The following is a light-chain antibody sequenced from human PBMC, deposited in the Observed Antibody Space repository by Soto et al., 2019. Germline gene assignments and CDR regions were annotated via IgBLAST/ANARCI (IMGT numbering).Light chain of an antibody. V-gene: IGKV3-20*01. Sequence: EIVVTQSPGTLSLSPGERATLSCRASQSVSSSYLAWYQQKPGQAPRLLIYGASSRATGIPDRFSGSGSGTDFTLTISRLEPEDVAVYYCQQYGSSPTFGQGTKVEIK. CDR2: GAS. J-gene: IGKJ1*01. CDR3: QQYGSSPT. CDR1: QSVSSSY.